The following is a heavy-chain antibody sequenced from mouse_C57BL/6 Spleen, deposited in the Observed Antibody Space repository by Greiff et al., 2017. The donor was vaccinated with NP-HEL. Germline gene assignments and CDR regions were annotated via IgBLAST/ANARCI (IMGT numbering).Heavy chain of an antibody. CDR3: VSGYGYAMDY. CDR2: ISSNSNHYAT. D-gene: IGHD2-2*01. V-gene: IGHV10-1*01. CDR1: GFSFNTYA. J-gene: IGHJ4*01. Sequence: DVMLVESGGGLVQPKGSLKLSCAASGFSFNTYAMNWVRQAPGKGLEWVARISSNSNHYATYYADSVKDRFTISRDESESMLYLQMNNLKTEYTAMYYCVSGYGYAMDYWGKGTSVTVSS.